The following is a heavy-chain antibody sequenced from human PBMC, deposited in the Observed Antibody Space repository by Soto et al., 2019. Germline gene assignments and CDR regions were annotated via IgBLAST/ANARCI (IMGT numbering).Heavy chain of an antibody. D-gene: IGHD1-26*01. CDR3: AKLYSGGYSEYYYYGMDV. J-gene: IGHJ6*02. CDR1: GFTFSSYA. Sequence: GGSLRLSCAASGFTFSSYAMSWVRQAPGKGLEWVSAISGSGGSTYYADSVKGRFTISRDNSKNTLYLQMNSLRAEDTAVYYCAKLYSGGYSEYYYYGMDVWGQGTTVTVSS. V-gene: IGHV3-23*01. CDR2: ISGSGGST.